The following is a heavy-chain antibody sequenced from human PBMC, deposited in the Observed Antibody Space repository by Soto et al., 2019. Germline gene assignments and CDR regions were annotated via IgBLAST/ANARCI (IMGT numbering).Heavy chain of an antibody. V-gene: IGHV3-30*19. J-gene: IGHJ4*02. CDR3: ARLGVGDAVFFGYLYY. CDR1: EVIFSRYG. D-gene: IGHD3-3*01. CDR2: IRVGGSNI. Sequence: QVQLVESGGGAVQPGTSLRLSCVAPEVIFSRYGMHWVRQAPGKGLEWLAVIRVGGSNIYYADSVKGRFTISRDNSKNAVYLQMDSLRAEDTAVYYCARLGVGDAVFFGYLYYWGQGALVTVSS.